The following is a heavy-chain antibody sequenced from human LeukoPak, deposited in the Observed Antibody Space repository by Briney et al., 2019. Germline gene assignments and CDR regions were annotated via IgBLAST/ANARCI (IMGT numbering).Heavy chain of an antibody. J-gene: IGHJ4*02. V-gene: IGHV1-2*02. D-gene: IGHD3-10*01. CDR1: GYTFTGYY. CDR2: INPNSGGT. CDR3: ARALDYYGSGSYYNGPFDY. Sequence: ASVKVSCKASGYTFTGYYIHWVRQAPGQGLGWMGWINPNSGGTDYAQKFQGRVTMTRDTSITTAYMELSRLRSDDTAVYYCARALDYYGSGSYYNGPFDYWGQGTLVTVSS.